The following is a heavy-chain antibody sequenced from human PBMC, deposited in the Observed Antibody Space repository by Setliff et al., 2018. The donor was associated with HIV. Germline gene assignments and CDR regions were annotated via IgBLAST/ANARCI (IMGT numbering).Heavy chain of an antibody. CDR1: GYIFSGYY. CDR2: INPSGAST. CDR3: ATDPGYSSTWYSESFQH. D-gene: IGHD6-13*01. V-gene: IGHV1-46*01. J-gene: IGHJ1*01. Sequence: ASVKVSCKASGYIFSGYYLHWVRQAPGQGLEWMGMINPSGASTSYAQKFQGRLTMTEDTSTDTAYMELSSLRSDDTAMYYCATDPGYSSTWYSESFQHWGQGTVVTVSS.